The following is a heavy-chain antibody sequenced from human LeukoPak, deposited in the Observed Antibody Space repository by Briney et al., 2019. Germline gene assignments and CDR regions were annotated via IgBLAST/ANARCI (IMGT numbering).Heavy chain of an antibody. J-gene: IGHJ4*02. CDR3: ARDLWGYSY. CDR1: GFTVSGSY. V-gene: IGHV3-66*01. CDR2: IYTGGST. D-gene: IGHD3-16*01. Sequence: GGSLRLSCAASGFTVSGSYMSWVRQAPGKGLEWVSVIYTGGSTLYADSVKGRFTISRDNSGNTLYLQMNSLRAEDTAVYYCARDLWGYSYWGQGTLVTVSA.